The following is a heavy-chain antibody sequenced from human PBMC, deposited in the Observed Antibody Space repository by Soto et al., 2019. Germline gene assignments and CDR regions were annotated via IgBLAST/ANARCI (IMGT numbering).Heavy chain of an antibody. CDR1: GGTFSSYT. CDR2: IIPILGIA. CDR3: AGYNSSSWFY. D-gene: IGHD6-13*01. Sequence: QVQLVQSGAEVKKPGSSVKVSCKASGGTFSSYTISWVRQAPGQGLEWMGRIIPILGIANYAQKFQGRVTITADKSTSTAYMELSSQRSEDTAVYYCAGYNSSSWFYWGQGTLVTVSS. V-gene: IGHV1-69*02. J-gene: IGHJ4*02.